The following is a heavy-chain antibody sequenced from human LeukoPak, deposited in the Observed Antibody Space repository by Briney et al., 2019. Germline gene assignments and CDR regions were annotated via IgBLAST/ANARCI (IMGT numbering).Heavy chain of an antibody. V-gene: IGHV3-53*01. CDR2: IFSGGTT. CDR1: GFSLSMKY. D-gene: IGHD3-10*01. J-gene: IGHJ6*03. Sequence: PGGSLRLSCAASGFSLSMKYMTWVRQAPGKGLEWVSVIFSGGTTYYADSVKGRFTVSRDNSKNMMYLQMNSLRAEDAAVYYCARFSGPGMQHYYYYMDVWGTGTTVTVSS. CDR3: ARFSGPGMQHYYYYMDV.